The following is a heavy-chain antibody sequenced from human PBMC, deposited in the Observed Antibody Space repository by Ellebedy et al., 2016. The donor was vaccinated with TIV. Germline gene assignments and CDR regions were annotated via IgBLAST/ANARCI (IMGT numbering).Heavy chain of an antibody. D-gene: IGHD3-3*01. J-gene: IGHJ4*02. CDR3: ARVTKRITNSGSHYYFDY. CDR2: ISGNNGNP. Sequence: AASVKVSCKASGYTFTAYAIAWVRQAPGQGPEWMGRISGNNGNPNYAQKLQGRVTMTTDTSTSTAYMELRSLRSEDSAVYFCARVTKRITNSGSHYYFDYWGQGTLVTVSS. V-gene: IGHV1-18*01. CDR1: GYTFTAYA.